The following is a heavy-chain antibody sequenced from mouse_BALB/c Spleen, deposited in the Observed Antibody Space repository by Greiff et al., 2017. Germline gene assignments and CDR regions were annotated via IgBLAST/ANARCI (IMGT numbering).Heavy chain of an antibody. CDR1: GFTFSSYA. CDR2: ISSGGSYT. J-gene: IGHJ2*01. D-gene: IGHD3-3*01. Sequence: EVMLVESGGGLVKPGGSLKLSCAASGFTFSSYAMSWVRQSPEKRLEWVAEISSGGSYTYYPDTVTGRFTISRDNAKNTLYLEMSSLRSEDTAMYYCARGEGTYYFDYWGQGTTLTVSS. V-gene: IGHV5-9-4*01. CDR3: ARGEGTYYFDY.